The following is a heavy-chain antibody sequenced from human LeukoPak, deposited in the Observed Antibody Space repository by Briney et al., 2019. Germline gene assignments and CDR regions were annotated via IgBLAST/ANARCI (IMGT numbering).Heavy chain of an antibody. J-gene: IGHJ3*02. CDR2: IIPIFGTA. CDR1: GGTFSSYP. D-gene: IGHD3-3*01. Sequence: SVKVSCKASGGTFSSYPISWVRQAPGQGLEWMGGIIPIFGTANYAQKFQGRVTITADESTSTAYMELSSLRSEDTAVYYCARDKTSDFWSGYYLAFDIWGQGTMVTVSS. V-gene: IGHV1-69*13. CDR3: ARDKTSDFWSGYYLAFDI.